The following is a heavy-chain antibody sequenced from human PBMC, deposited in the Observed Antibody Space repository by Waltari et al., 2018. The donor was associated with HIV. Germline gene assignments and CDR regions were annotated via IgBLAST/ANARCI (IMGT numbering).Heavy chain of an antibody. CDR3: VRTRLGGDGMDV. V-gene: IGHV3-33*01. CDR1: GFSLNNYG. Sequence: QVQLVESGGGVVQQGRSLRLPCAASGFSLNNYGMDWVRKAPGKGLEWVAVILYDGSKKYYTDSAKGRFTISRDNSKNTLYLQINSLRVEDTAVYFCVRTRLGGDGMDVWGQGTTVTVS. J-gene: IGHJ6*02. D-gene: IGHD6-6*01. CDR2: ILYDGSKK.